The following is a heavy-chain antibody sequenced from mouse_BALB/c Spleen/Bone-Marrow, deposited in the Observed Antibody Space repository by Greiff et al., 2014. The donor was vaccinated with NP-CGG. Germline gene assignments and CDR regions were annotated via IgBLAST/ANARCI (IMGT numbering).Heavy chain of an antibody. V-gene: IGHV1-20*02. J-gene: IGHJ1*01. Sequence: QLQQPGPELVKPGASVKISCKASGYSFTGYFMNWVMQSHGKSLEWIGRINPYNGDTFYNQKFKGKATLTVDKSSSTAHMELRSLASEDSAVYYCARVTTDWYFDVWGAGTTVTVSS. D-gene: IGHD1-1*01. CDR3: ARVTTDWYFDV. CDR1: GYSFTGYF. CDR2: INPYNGDT.